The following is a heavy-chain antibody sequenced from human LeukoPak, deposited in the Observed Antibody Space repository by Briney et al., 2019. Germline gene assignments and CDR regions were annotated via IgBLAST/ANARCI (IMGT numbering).Heavy chain of an antibody. CDR1: GGSFSGYY. CDR3: ARVERYYYASSGFDY. CDR2: INHSGST. J-gene: IGHJ4*02. Sequence: PSETLSLTCAVYGGSFSGYYWSWIRQPPGKGLEWIGEINHSGSTNYNPSLKSRVTISVDTSKNQFSLKLSSVTAADTAVYYCARVERYYYASSGFDYWGQGTLVTVSS. D-gene: IGHD3-22*01. V-gene: IGHV4-34*01.